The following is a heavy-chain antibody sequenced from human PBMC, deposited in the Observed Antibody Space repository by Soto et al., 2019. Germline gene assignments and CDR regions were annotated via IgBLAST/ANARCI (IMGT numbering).Heavy chain of an antibody. V-gene: IGHV5-51*01. CDR3: ARRGVTHYYYYGMDA. D-gene: IGHD4-4*01. CDR1: GYSFTSYW. CDR2: IYPGDSDT. Sequence: RGESLKISCKGSGYSFTSYWIGWVRQMPGKGLEWMGIIYPGDSDTRYSPSFQGQVTISADKSISTAYLQWSSLKASDTAMYYCARRGVTHYYYYGMDAWGQGTTVTVSS. J-gene: IGHJ6*02.